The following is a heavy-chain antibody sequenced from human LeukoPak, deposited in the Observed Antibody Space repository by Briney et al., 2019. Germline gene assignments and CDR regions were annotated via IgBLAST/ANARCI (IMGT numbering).Heavy chain of an antibody. CDR2: ISGYNGNT. J-gene: IGHJ6*03. CDR3: ARDLRITMVRGVTYYYYYYMDV. CDR1: GYTFTTYN. V-gene: IGHV1-18*01. Sequence: ASVKVSCKASGYTFTTYNINWVRQAPGQGLEWTGWISGYNGNTNYAQKFQGRVTMTRDTSTSTVYMELSSLRSEDTAVYYCARDLRITMVRGVTYYYYYYMDVWGKGTTVTISS. D-gene: IGHD3-10*01.